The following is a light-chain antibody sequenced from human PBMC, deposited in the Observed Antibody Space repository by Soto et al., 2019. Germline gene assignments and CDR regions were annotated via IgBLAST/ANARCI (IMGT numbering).Light chain of an antibody. CDR3: XXXNXWPLS. J-gene: IGKJ4*01. CDR2: AAS. V-gene: IGKV3-15*01. Sequence: TVMTQSPATLSVSPGERATLSCRASQGLGTNLAWYQQRPGQAPRLLIYAASTRATGVPARFSGSGSETXFTLTXXTLXXXDXXXXXXXXXNXWPLSFGVGTKVEIK. CDR1: QGLGTN.